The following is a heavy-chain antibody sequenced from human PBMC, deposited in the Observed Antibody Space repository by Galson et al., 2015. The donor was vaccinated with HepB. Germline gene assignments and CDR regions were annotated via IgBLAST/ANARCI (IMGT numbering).Heavy chain of an antibody. CDR1: GFTFSRYA. D-gene: IGHD6-19*01. CDR3: ARDRSTSGWPIGGY. Sequence: SLRLSCAASGFTFSRYAMHWVRQAPGKGLEWVAVISFHGSNKYYADSVKGRFTISRDNSKNTLNLQMNSLRAEDTAVYYCARDRSTSGWPIGGYWGQGTLVTVSS. J-gene: IGHJ4*02. V-gene: IGHV3-30-3*01. CDR2: ISFHGSNK.